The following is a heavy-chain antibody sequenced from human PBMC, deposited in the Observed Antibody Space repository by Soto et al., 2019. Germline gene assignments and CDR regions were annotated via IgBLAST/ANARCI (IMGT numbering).Heavy chain of an antibody. CDR1: GYTFSSYG. D-gene: IGHD2-2*01. CDR2: ISPYDGNT. CDR3: ARDVSDIVLVPAASYYFDY. Sequence: ASVKVSCKASGYTFSSYGINWVRQAPGQGLEWLGWISPYDGNTKYAQILQGRVSMTTDTSTKTAYMELRSLRSDDTAVYYCARDVSDIVLVPAASYYFDYWGQGTLVTVSS. J-gene: IGHJ4*02. V-gene: IGHV1-18*01.